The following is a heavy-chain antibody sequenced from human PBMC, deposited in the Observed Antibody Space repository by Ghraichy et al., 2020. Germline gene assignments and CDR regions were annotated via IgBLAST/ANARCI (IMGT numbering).Heavy chain of an antibody. CDR1: GFTFSSYG. CDR3: AKGREYSSSWWGWFDP. J-gene: IGHJ5*02. CDR2: ISYDGSNK. Sequence: GGSLRLSCAASGFTFSSYGMHWVRQAPGKGLEWVAVISYDGSNKYYADSVKGRFTISRDNSKNTLYLQMNSLRAEDTAVYYCAKGREYSSSWWGWFDPWGQGTLVTVSS. V-gene: IGHV3-30*18. D-gene: IGHD6-13*01.